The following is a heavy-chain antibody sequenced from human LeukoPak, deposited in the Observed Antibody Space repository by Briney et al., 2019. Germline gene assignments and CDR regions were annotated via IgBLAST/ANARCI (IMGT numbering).Heavy chain of an antibody. CDR1: GGSISSYY. CDR2: INYSGST. Sequence: AETLSLTCTVSGGSISSYYWRWLRQPPGKGLEWLGEINYSGSTNYNPDPKSRLSISVDTSKNQFSMKLSSVNAAVSAVYYCARLSHYYSSGYPRVFGYYYYYMDVWGKGTTVTVSS. J-gene: IGHJ6*03. V-gene: IGHV4-34*01. CDR3: ARLSHYYSSGYPRVFGYYYYYMDV. D-gene: IGHD3-22*01.